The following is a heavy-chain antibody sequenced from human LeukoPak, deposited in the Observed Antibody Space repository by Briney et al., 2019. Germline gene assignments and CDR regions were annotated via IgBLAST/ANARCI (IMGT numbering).Heavy chain of an antibody. CDR1: GFTFSTYE. CDR3: AKSDSSYYYYMDV. CDR2: ISTNGRTI. V-gene: IGHV3-48*03. D-gene: IGHD3-22*01. Sequence: GGSLRLSCAASGFTFSTYEMNWVRQAPGKGLEWVSYISTNGRTIYYADSVKGRFTMSRDNAKNSLSLQMNSLRAEDTAVYYCAKSDSSYYYYMDVWGKGTTVTVSS. J-gene: IGHJ6*03.